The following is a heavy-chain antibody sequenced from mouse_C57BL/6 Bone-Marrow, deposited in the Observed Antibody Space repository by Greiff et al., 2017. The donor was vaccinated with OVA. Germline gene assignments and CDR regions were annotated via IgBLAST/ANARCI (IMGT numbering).Heavy chain of an antibody. CDR2: INPSTGGT. D-gene: IGHD2-1*01. CDR1: GYSFTGYY. J-gene: IGHJ4*01. Sequence: EVQLQQSGPELVKPGASVKISCKASGYSFTGYYMNWVKQSPEKSLEWIGEINPSTGGTTYNQKFKAKATLTVDKSSSTAYMQLKSLTSEDSAVYYCARWGIFYGNFYYYAMDYWGQGTSVTVSS. CDR3: ARWGIFYGNFYYYAMDY. V-gene: IGHV1-42*01.